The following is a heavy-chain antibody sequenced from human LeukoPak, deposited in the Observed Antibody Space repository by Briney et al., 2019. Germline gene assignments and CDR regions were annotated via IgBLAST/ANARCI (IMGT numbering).Heavy chain of an antibody. J-gene: IGHJ4*02. CDR3: AKDRALFDS. Sequence: GGSLRLSCAASGFTFTRSGMHWVRQAPGKGLEWVAFIRHDESNKYYADSVKGRFTISRDTFKSTLHLQMNSLRAEDTATYYCAKDRALFDSWGQGTLVTVSS. CDR1: GFTFTRSG. V-gene: IGHV3-30*02. CDR2: IRHDESNK. D-gene: IGHD3-10*01.